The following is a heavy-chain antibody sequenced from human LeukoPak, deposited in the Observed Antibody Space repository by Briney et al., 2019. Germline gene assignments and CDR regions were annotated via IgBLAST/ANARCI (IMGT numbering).Heavy chain of an antibody. V-gene: IGHV3-23*01. J-gene: IGHJ4*02. Sequence: GSLRLSCTGSGFTFSSYPMTWVRQAPGKGLEWVSAISENGGDRKYAASVKGRFTISRDNSKNTLYLQMNSLRVEDTAIYYCGKDWKVDYWGQGTLVTVSS. D-gene: IGHD1-1*01. CDR1: GFTFSSYP. CDR2: ISENGGDR. CDR3: GKDWKVDY.